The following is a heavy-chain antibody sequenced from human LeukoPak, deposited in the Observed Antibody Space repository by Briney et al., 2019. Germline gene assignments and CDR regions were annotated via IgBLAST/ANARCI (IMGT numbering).Heavy chain of an antibody. CDR3: ARATYDSSDYYFYYYGMDV. CDR2: IYSGGNT. Sequence: GGSLRLSCTASGFTVSSNYMSWVRQAPGKGLEWVSIIYSGGNTYYADSVKGRFTISRDTSKNTLFLQMNSLRAEDTAVYYCARATYDSSDYYFYYYGMDVWGQGTTVTVSS. J-gene: IGHJ6*02. CDR1: GFTVSSNY. V-gene: IGHV3-53*01. D-gene: IGHD3-22*01.